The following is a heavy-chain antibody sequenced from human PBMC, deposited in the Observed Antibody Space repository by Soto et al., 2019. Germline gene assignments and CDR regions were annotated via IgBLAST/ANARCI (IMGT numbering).Heavy chain of an antibody. V-gene: IGHV4-39*02. CDR1: GGSISSSSYY. Sequence: QLQLQESGPGLVKPSETLSLTCTVSGGSISSSSYYWGWIRQPPGKGLEWIGSIYYSGSTYYNPSLKSRVTISVDTSKNQFSLKLSSVTAADTAVYYCARDATVTTWIDYWGQGTLVTVSS. J-gene: IGHJ4*02. D-gene: IGHD4-17*01. CDR2: IYYSGST. CDR3: ARDATVTTWIDY.